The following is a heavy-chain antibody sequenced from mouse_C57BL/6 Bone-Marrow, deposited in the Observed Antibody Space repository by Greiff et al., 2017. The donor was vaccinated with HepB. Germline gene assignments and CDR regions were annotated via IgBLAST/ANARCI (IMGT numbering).Heavy chain of an antibody. CDR3: ARNGGWLLRYFDV. D-gene: IGHD2-3*01. Sequence: VQLQESGAELARPGASVKLSCKASGYTFTSYGISWVKQRTGQGLEWIGEIYPRSGNTYYNEKFKGKATLTADKSSSTAYMELRSLTSEDSAVYFCARNGGWLLRYFDVWGTGTTVTVSS. V-gene: IGHV1-81*01. J-gene: IGHJ1*03. CDR2: IYPRSGNT. CDR1: GYTFTSYG.